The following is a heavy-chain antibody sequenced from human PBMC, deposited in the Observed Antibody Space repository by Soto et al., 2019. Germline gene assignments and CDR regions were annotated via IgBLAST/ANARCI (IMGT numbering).Heavy chain of an antibody. V-gene: IGHV4-31*03. CDR3: ARAPNLYGDLPYYYYGMDV. D-gene: IGHD4-17*01. Sequence: QVQLQESGPGLVKPSQTLSLTCTVSGGSISSGGYYWSWIRQHPGKGLEWIGYIYYSGSTYYNPSLKSRVTISVDTSKNQFSLKLSSVTAADTAVYYCARAPNLYGDLPYYYYGMDVWGQGTTVTVSS. CDR1: GGSISSGGYY. J-gene: IGHJ6*02. CDR2: IYYSGST.